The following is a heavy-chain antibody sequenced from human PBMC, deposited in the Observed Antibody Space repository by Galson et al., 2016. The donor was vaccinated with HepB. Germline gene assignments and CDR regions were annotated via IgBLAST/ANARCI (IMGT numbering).Heavy chain of an antibody. CDR2: IDDRGSV. CDR3: ATARQQNAWFGEYVLDS. CDR1: GDSITSGTW. Sequence: TLSLTCTVSGDSITSGTWWTWVRQPPRQGLEWIGEIDDRGSVNDNPSPRRRLSISVDKSTNHFSLRLNSVTAADTAVYYCATARQQNAWFGEYVLDSWGQGMLVTVSS. V-gene: IGHV4-4*02. J-gene: IGHJ4*02. D-gene: IGHD3-10*01.